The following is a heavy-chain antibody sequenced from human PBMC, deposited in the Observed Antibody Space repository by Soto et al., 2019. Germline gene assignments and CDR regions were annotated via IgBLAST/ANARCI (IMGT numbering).Heavy chain of an antibody. J-gene: IGHJ2*01. V-gene: IGHV6-1*01. Sequence: PSQTLSLTCAISGDSVSSNSAAWNWIRQSPSRGLEWLGRTYYRSKWYNDYAVSVKSRITINPDTSKNQFSLQLNSVTPEDTAVYYCAREERLDGAPGNYWYFDLWGRGTLVTVSS. CDR3: AREERLDGAPGNYWYFDL. CDR2: TYYRSKWYN. D-gene: IGHD2-8*01. CDR1: GDSVSSNSAA.